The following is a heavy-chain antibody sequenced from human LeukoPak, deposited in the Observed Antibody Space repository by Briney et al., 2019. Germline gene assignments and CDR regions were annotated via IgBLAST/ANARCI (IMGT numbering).Heavy chain of an antibody. CDR1: GGPISSGSYY. CDR2: IYTSGST. J-gene: IGHJ4*02. Sequence: PSETLSLTCTVSGGPISSGSYYWSWIRQPAGKGLGWIGRIYTSGSTNYNPSLKSRVTISVDTSKNQFSLKLSSVTAADTAVYYCASTGIVGATSDYWGQGTLVTVSS. V-gene: IGHV4-61*02. D-gene: IGHD1-26*01. CDR3: ASTGIVGATSDY.